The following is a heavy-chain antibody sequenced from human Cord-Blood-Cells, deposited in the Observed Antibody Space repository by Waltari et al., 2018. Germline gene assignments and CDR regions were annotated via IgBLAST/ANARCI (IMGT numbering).Heavy chain of an antibody. D-gene: IGHD2-2*01. V-gene: IGHV4-39*01. CDR3: ARRCSSTSCYFRVDY. Sequence: QLQLQESGPGLVKPSETLSLTCTVSGGSFSSSSYYLGWIRQPPGKGLEWIGSIYYSGSTYYNPSLKSRVTISVDTSKNQFSLKLSSVTAADTAVYYCARRCSSTSCYFRVDYWGQGTLVTVSS. CDR1: GGSFSSSSYY. CDR2: IYYSGST. J-gene: IGHJ4*02.